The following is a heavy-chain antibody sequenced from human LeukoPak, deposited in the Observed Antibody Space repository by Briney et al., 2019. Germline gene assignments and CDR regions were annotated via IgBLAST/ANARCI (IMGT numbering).Heavy chain of an antibody. D-gene: IGHD3-10*02. CDR3: ARVVFGVRKRFDY. Sequence: PSETLSLTCAVSGGSISSSNWWSWVRQPPGKGLEWIGEIYHSGSTNYNPSLKSRVTISVDKSKNQFSLKLSSVTAADTAVYYCARVVFGVRKRFDYWGQGTLVTVSS. V-gene: IGHV4-4*02. CDR1: GGSISSSNW. CDR2: IYHSGST. J-gene: IGHJ4*02.